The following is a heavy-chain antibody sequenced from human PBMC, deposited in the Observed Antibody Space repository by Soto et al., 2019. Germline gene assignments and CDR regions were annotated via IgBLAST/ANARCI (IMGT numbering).Heavy chain of an antibody. CDR2: ISAYSGNT. CDR3: ARAETPFGVVTKIDS. CDR1: GDSFTDYG. J-gene: IGHJ4*02. D-gene: IGHD3-16*01. Sequence: QVDLVQSGPEVQKPGASVRVSCRASGDSFTDYGVSWVRQDPGQGLEWMGGISAYSGNTHYTQKFQDRVTMTTATSTTTGYMELRSRTSNDRAVYFWARAETPFGVVTKIDSWGQGALFTVSS. V-gene: IGHV1-18*04.